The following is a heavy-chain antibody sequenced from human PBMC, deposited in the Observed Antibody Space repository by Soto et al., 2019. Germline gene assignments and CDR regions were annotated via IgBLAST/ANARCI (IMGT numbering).Heavy chain of an antibody. J-gene: IGHJ5*02. V-gene: IGHV6-1*01. D-gene: IGHD3-9*01. CDR3: ARGRFGDILTGYYRGNWFDP. CDR2: TYYRSKWYN. Sequence: KQSQTLSLTCAISGDSVSSNSAAWNWIRQSPSRGLEWLGRTYYRSKWYNDYAVSVKSRITINPDTSKNQFSLQLNSVTPEDTAVYYCARGRFGDILTGYYRGNWFDPWGQGTLVNVSS. CDR1: GDSVSSNSAA.